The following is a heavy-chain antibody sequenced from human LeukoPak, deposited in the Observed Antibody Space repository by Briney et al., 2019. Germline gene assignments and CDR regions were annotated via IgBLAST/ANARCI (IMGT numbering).Heavy chain of an antibody. Sequence: SETLSLTCAVYGGSFSGYYWSWIRQPPGKGLEWIGEINHSGSTNYNPSLKSRVTISVDTSKNQFSLKLSSVTAADTAVYYCARAWSPIVVVPAANNWFDPWGQGTLVTVSS. J-gene: IGHJ5*02. D-gene: IGHD2-2*01. V-gene: IGHV4-34*01. CDR2: INHSGST. CDR3: ARAWSPIVVVPAANNWFDP. CDR1: GGSFSGYY.